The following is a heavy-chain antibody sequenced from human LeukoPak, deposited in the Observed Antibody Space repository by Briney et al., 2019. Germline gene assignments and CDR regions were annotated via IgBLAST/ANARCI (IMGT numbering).Heavy chain of an antibody. CDR2: IANDGKDK. CDR3: AKDVKRGAADYYFDY. CDR1: GFTFNSYG. V-gene: IGHV3-30*18. Sequence: GGSLRLSCAASGFTFNSYGMHWVRQTPGKGLDWVAVIANDGKDKQYADSVNGRFTISRDNSKNTLYLQMNSLRAEDTAVYYCAKDVKRGAADYYFDYWGQGTLVTVSS. J-gene: IGHJ4*02. D-gene: IGHD6-13*01.